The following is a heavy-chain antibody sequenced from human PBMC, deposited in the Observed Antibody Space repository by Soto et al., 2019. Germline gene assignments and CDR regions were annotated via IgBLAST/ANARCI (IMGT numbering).Heavy chain of an antibody. Sequence: SETLSLTCTVSGASIRGFYWSWIRPSAGRGREWIGRIYATGTTAYNPSLKSRVMMSVDKSKTQFSRKLRSVTAADTDVYYWVMDGTNTLRDWFDPWGQGISVTVSS. CDR1: GASIRGFY. J-gene: IGHJ5*02. CDR2: IYATGTT. CDR3: VMDGTNTLRDWFDP. D-gene: IGHD1-1*01. V-gene: IGHV4-4*07.